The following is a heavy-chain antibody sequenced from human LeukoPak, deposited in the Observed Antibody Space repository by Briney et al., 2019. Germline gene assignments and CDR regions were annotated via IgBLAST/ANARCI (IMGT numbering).Heavy chain of an antibody. CDR2: IYHSGST. CDR3: ARDRRSGVIRPPD. J-gene: IGHJ3*01. V-gene: IGHV4-4*02. CDR1: GGSISSSNW. D-gene: IGHD3-10*01. Sequence: PLGTLSLTCAVSGGSISSSNWWSWVRQPPGKGLEWIGEIYHSGSTNYNPSLKSRVTISVDKSKNQFSLKLSSVTAADTAVYYCARDRRSGVIRPPDWGQGTMVTVSS.